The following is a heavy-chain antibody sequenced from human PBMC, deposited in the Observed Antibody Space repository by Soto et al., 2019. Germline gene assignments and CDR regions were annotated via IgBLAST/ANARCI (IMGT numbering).Heavy chain of an antibody. CDR1: GFTFSSYA. J-gene: IGHJ3*02. CDR2: ISGSGGST. V-gene: IGHV3-23*01. Sequence: PGGSLRLSCAASGFTFSSYAMSWVRQAPGKGLEWVSAISGSGGSTYYADSVKGRFTISRDNSKNTLYLQMNSLRAEDTAVYYCASTYCSGGSCYSADAFDIWGQGTMVTVSS. CDR3: ASTYCSGGSCYSADAFDI. D-gene: IGHD2-15*01.